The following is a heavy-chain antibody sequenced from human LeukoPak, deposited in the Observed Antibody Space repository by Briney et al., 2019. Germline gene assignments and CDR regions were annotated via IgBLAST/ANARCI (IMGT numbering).Heavy chain of an antibody. D-gene: IGHD3-22*01. CDR1: GGSISSYY. J-gene: IGHJ5*02. CDR2: IYYSGST. Sequence: SETLSLTCTVSGGSISSYYWSWIRQPPGKGLEWIGYIYYSGSTYYNPSLKSRVTISVDTSKNQFSLKLSSVTAADTAVYYCARGSELYYYDSSGYNNWFDPWGQGTLVTVSS. V-gene: IGHV4-30-4*08. CDR3: ARGSELYYYDSSGYNNWFDP.